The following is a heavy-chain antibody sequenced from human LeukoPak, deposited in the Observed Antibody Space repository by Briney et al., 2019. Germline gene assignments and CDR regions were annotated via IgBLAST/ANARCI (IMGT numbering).Heavy chain of an antibody. V-gene: IGHV4-59*12. CDR1: GGSISSYY. Sequence: PSETLSLTCTVSGGSISSYYWSWIRQPPGKGLEWIGYIYYSGSTYYNPSLKSRVTISVDRSKNQFSLKLSSVTAADTAVYYCARGYCSSTSCSMEDYFDYWGQGTLVTVSS. J-gene: IGHJ4*02. D-gene: IGHD2-2*01. CDR2: IYYSGST. CDR3: ARGYCSSTSCSMEDYFDY.